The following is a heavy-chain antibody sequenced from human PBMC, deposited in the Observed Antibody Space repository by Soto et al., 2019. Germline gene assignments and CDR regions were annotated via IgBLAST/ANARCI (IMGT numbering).Heavy chain of an antibody. CDR1: GGSISSYY. V-gene: IGHV4-59*08. CDR3: ARPPAA. CDR2: IYYSGRT. J-gene: IGHJ5*02. Sequence: SETLCLTCTVSGGSISSYYCSWIRQPPGKGLEWIGYIYYSGRTNYNPSLKSRVTISVDTTKNQFSLKLSSVTAADTAVYYCARPPAAWGQGPLVTVSS. D-gene: IGHD6-19*01.